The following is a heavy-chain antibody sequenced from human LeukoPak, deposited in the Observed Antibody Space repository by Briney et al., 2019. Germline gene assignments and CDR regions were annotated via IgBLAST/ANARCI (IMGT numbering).Heavy chain of an antibody. J-gene: IGHJ5*02. D-gene: IGHD2-2*01. CDR3: ARVLGYCSSTSCFNWFDP. V-gene: IGHV1-8*02. Sequence: GGSLRLSCAASGFSFSSYGMHWVRQATGQGLEWMGWMNPNSGNTGYAQKFQGRVTMTRNTSISTAYMELSSLRSEDTAVYYCARVLGYCSSTSCFNWFDPWGQGTLVAVSS. CDR1: GFSFSSYG. CDR2: MNPNSGNT.